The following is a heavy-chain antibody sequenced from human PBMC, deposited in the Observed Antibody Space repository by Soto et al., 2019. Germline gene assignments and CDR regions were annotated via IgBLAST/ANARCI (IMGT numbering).Heavy chain of an antibody. D-gene: IGHD2-8*01. J-gene: IGHJ6*02. CDR3: ARQARYCTNGVCSAYGMDV. CDR1: GYTFTSYY. Sequence: QVQLVQSGAEVKKPGASVKVSCKASGYTFTSYYMHWVRQAPGQGLEWMGIIHPSGGSTSYAQKFPGRVTMTRDTSTSTVYMERSSLRSEDTAVYYCARQARYCTNGVCSAYGMDVWGQGTTVTVSS. CDR2: IHPSGGST. V-gene: IGHV1-46*01.